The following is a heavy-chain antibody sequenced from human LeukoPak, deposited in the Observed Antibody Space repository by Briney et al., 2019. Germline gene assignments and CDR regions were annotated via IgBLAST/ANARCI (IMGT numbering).Heavy chain of an antibody. CDR1: GGSISSSSYY. V-gene: IGHV4-39*07. D-gene: IGHD6-6*01. CDR3: ARVRGIAARPVWVGHAFDI. CDR2: MYSSGST. Sequence: SSETLSLTCTVSGGSISSSSYYWGWIRQPPGKGLEWIGSMYSSGSTYYNPSLKSRVTISVDTSKNQFSLKLSSVTAADTAVYYCARVRGIAARPVWVGHAFDIWGQGTMVTVSS. J-gene: IGHJ3*02.